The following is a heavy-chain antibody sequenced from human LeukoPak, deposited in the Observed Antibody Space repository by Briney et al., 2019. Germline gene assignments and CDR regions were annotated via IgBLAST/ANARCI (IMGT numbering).Heavy chain of an antibody. CDR1: GGSISSDY. CDR2: VYYSGST. V-gene: IGHV4-59*08. J-gene: IGHJ6*03. D-gene: IGHD5-18*01. CDR3: ARLIMGSGYTHYYYYMDV. Sequence: SETLSLTCTVSGGSISSDYWSWIRQPPGKGLEWIGYVYYSGSTNYNPSLESRVTISVDMSKNHFSLKLSSVTAADAAVYYCARLIMGSGYTHYYYYMDVWGRGTTVTVSS.